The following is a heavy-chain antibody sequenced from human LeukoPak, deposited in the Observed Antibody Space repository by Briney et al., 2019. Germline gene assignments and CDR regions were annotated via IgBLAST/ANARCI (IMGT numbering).Heavy chain of an antibody. CDR2: ISGSGGST. V-gene: IGHV3-23*01. CDR1: GFTFSSYA. CDR3: AKEKQYYDSSGPDAFDI. D-gene: IGHD3-22*01. J-gene: IGHJ3*02. Sequence: GGSLRLSCAASGFTFSSYAMSWVRQAPGKGLEWVSAISGSGGSTYYADSVRGRFTISRDNSKNTLYLQMNSLRAEDTAVYDCAKEKQYYDSSGPDAFDIWGQGTMVTVSS.